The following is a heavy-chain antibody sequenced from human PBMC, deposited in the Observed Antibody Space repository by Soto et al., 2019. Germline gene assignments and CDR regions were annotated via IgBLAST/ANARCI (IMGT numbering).Heavy chain of an antibody. D-gene: IGHD6-19*01. J-gene: IGHJ4*02. CDR2: ISAYNGKT. CDR3: ARDRLIAVTGLLHY. V-gene: IGHV1-18*01. CDR1: GYPFTSYG. Sequence: QVQLVQSGAEVKKPGASVKVSCKTSGYPFTSYGINWVRQAPGQGPEWMGWISAYNGKTSYTQKFQGRVTMTTDTSTSKAYMELRSLRSDDAALYYCARDRLIAVTGLLHYWGQGTLVTVSS.